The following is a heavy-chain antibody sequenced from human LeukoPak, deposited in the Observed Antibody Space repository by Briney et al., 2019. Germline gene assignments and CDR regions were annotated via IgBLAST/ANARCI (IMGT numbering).Heavy chain of an antibody. CDR1: SGSLSNYF. V-gene: IGHV4-59*01. CDR3: ARGHIAPQRQFIARRGLRTVSRFDP. Sequence: SETLSPTCTVSSGSLSNYFWTWIRQSPGKGLEWIASISSAGKTNSNPSLQSRVTISLDTSSHQLSLKMTSVISADTAVYYCARGHIAPQRQFIARRGLRTVSRFDPWGQGTLVLVSA. J-gene: IGHJ5*02. D-gene: IGHD6-25*01. CDR2: ISSAGKT.